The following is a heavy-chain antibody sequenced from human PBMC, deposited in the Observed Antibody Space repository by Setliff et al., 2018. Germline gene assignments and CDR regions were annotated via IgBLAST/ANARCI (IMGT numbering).Heavy chain of an antibody. CDR3: VRIWKGIKGGNVFNV. V-gene: IGHV5-51*01. CDR1: GYTFIYYW. CDR2: IFPSDSGT. D-gene: IGHD1-20*01. Sequence: ESLIISCEASGYTFIYYWIGWVRQMPGKGLEWMGNIFPSDSGTKYSPSFQGQVTMSVDKSSDTAFLQWNSLKASDTAMYYCVRIWKGIKGGNVFNVWGQGTMVTVSS. J-gene: IGHJ3*01.